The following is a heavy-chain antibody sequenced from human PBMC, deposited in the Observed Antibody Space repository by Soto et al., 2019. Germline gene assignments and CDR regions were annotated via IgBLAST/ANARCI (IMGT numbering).Heavy chain of an antibody. CDR3: ASYLYSSSWEKGFDY. V-gene: IGHV4-59*01. D-gene: IGHD6-13*01. Sequence: SETRSLTCTVSGGSISSYYWSWIRQPPGKGLEWIGYIYYSGSTNYNPSLKSRVTISVDTSKNQFSLKLSSVTAADTAVYYCASYLYSSSWEKGFDYWGQGTLVTVSS. J-gene: IGHJ4*02. CDR2: IYYSGST. CDR1: GGSISSYY.